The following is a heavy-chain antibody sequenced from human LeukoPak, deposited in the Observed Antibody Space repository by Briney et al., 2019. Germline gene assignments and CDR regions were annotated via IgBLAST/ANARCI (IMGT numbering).Heavy chain of an antibody. D-gene: IGHD2-21*02. CDR1: GYTFTGYY. CDR3: ARAAYCGGDCYSDWFDP. J-gene: IGHJ5*02. CDR2: IYPNSGGT. V-gene: IGHV1-2*02. Sequence: ASVKVSCKASGYTFTGYYMHWLRPAPGQGLGWMGWIYPNSGGTNYAQKSQSRVTMTRDTSISTAYMALSRLRSDDTAVYYCARAAYCGGDCYSDWFDPWGQGTLVTVSS.